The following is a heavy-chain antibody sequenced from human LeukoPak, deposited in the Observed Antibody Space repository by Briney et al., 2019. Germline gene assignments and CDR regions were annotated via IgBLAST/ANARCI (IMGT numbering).Heavy chain of an antibody. D-gene: IGHD4-17*01. CDR2: ISAYNGNT. Sequence: ASVKVSCKASGYTFTSYGISWVRQAPGQGLEWMGWISAYNGNTNYAQKLQGRVTMTTDTSTSTAYMEPRSLRSDDTAVYYCARDARRLDYGVQNDYWGQGTLVTVSS. CDR3: ARDARRLDYGVQNDY. V-gene: IGHV1-18*01. J-gene: IGHJ4*02. CDR1: GYTFTSYG.